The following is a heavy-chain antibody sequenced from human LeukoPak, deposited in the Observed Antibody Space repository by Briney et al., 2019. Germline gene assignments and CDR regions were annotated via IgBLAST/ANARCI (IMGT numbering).Heavy chain of an antibody. V-gene: IGHV4-4*07. CDR3: ARVRSYANFVGNFDL. CDR1: GGSISSHY. CDR2: IWNTGST. J-gene: IGHJ2*01. D-gene: IGHD2-8*01. Sequence: PSETLSLTCTVSGGSISSHYWSWVRHPAGKRLEWLGRIWNTGSTAYNPSYKSPLTMSIDNSKNQFSLKLTSMPAADTAVYYCARVRSYANFVGNFDLWGRGALVTVSS.